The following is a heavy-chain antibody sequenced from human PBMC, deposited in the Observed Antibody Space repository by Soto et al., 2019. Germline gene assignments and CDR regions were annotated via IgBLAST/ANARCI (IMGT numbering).Heavy chain of an antibody. V-gene: IGHV3-21*01. Sequence: EVQLVESGGGLVKPGGSLRLSCAASGFTFSSYSMNWVRQAPGKGLEWVSSISSSSSYIYYADSVKGRFTISRDNAKNSLYLQMNSLRAEDTAVYYCARAIRRYYYDSSGYYYYAFDIWGQGTMVTVSS. D-gene: IGHD3-22*01. CDR2: ISSSSSYI. CDR3: ARAIRRYYYDSSGYYYYAFDI. J-gene: IGHJ3*02. CDR1: GFTFSSYS.